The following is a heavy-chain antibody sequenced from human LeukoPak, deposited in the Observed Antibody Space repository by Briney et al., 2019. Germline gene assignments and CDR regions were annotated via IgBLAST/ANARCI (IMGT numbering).Heavy chain of an antibody. CDR2: IYSGGST. CDR3: AREDYDSGAYYYGADY. D-gene: IGHD3-22*01. Sequence: GGSLRLSCAASGFTVSSNYMSWVRQAPGKGLEWVSVIYSGGSTYYADSVKGRFTISRDNSKNTLYLQMNSLRAEDTAVYYCAREDYDSGAYYYGADYWGQGTLVTVSS. V-gene: IGHV3-66*01. CDR1: GFTVSSNY. J-gene: IGHJ4*02.